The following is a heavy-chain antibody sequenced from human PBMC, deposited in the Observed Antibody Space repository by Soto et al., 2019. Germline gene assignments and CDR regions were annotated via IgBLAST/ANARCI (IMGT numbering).Heavy chain of an antibody. CDR2: IIPMFGTT. CDR1: GGTFSSYA. D-gene: IGHD2-15*01. V-gene: IGHV1-69*12. J-gene: IGHJ2*01. Sequence: QVQLVQSGAEVKKPGSSVKVSCKASGGTFSSYAISWVRQAPGQGLEWMGGIIPMFGTTNYAQKFQGRVTIPADXSXSXPYMELSSLRSEDTAVYYCARVVTVVKSFHYWYFDLWGRGTLVTVSS. CDR3: ARVVTVVKSFHYWYFDL.